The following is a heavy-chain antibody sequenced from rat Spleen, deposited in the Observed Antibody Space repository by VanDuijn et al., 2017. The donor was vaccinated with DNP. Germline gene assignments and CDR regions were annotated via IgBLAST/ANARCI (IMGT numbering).Heavy chain of an antibody. J-gene: IGHJ3*01. CDR2: ISYDGGST. D-gene: IGHD1-1*01. CDR3: TRRAGLSYYFDY. V-gene: IGHV5-7*01. Sequence: EVQLVESGGGPVQPGRSLKLSCAASGFTFSNYDMAWVRQAPKKGLEWVAYISYDGGSTYSRDPVTGRFTISRDNAKSTLYLQMDSLRSEDTATYYCTRRAGLSYYFDYWCQGTLVTVSS. CDR1: GFTFSNYD.